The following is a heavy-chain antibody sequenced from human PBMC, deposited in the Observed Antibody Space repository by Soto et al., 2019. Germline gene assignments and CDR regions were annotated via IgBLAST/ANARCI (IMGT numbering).Heavy chain of an antibody. D-gene: IGHD2-2*01. V-gene: IGHV1-3*01. Sequence: ASVKVSCKASGYTFTSYAMHWVRQAPGQRLEWMGWINAGNGNTKYSQKFQGRVTITRDTSASTAYMELSSLRSEDTAVYYCARDRSPVSSTSCCVNWFDPWGQGTLVTVSS. CDR3: ARDRSPVSSTSCCVNWFDP. J-gene: IGHJ5*02. CDR2: INAGNGNT. CDR1: GYTFTSYA.